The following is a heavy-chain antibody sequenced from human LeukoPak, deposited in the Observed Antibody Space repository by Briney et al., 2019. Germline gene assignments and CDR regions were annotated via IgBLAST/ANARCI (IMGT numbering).Heavy chain of an antibody. CDR2: INHSGST. Sequence: SETLSLTCAVYGGSFSGYYWSWIRQPPGKGLEWIGEINHSGSTNYNPSLKSRVTISVDTSKNQFSLKLNSVTAADTAVYYCARHSVSRYFDWAFDYWGQGTLVTVSS. J-gene: IGHJ4*02. V-gene: IGHV4-34*01. CDR3: ARHSVSRYFDWAFDY. D-gene: IGHD3-9*01. CDR1: GGSFSGYY.